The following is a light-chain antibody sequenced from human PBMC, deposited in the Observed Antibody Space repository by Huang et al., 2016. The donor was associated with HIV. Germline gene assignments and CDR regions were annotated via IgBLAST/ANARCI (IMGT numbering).Light chain of an antibody. CDR1: QKISRY. V-gene: IGKV1-39*01. Sequence: DIQMTQSPSFLSASVGDRVTITCRASQKISRYLNWYHQKPGRAPELLIYTASSLQSGVPSRFSGSGAGTDFTRTISSLQPEDFATYYCQQSFTIPYSFGQGTKVEVK. J-gene: IGKJ2*03. CDR2: TAS. CDR3: QQSFTIPYS.